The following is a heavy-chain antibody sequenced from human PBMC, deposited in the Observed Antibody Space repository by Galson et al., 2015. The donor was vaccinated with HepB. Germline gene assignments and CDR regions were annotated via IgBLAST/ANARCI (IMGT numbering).Heavy chain of an antibody. V-gene: IGHV3-11*04. Sequence: SLRLSCAASGFTFSNAWMSWVRQAPGKGLEWVSYISSSGSTIYYADSVKGRFTISRDNAKNSLYLQMNSLRAEDTAVYYCARDRPADYDFWSGYFHHYYYYGMDVWGQGTTVTVSS. CDR2: ISSSGSTI. CDR1: GFTFSNAW. J-gene: IGHJ6*02. D-gene: IGHD3-3*01. CDR3: ARDRPADYDFWSGYFHHYYYYGMDV.